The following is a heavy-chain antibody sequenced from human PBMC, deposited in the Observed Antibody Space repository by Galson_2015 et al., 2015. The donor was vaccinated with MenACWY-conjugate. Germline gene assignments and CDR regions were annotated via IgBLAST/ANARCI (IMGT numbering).Heavy chain of an antibody. J-gene: IGHJ5*02. V-gene: IGHV3-15*01. D-gene: IGHD3-16*01. CDR3: TRDRDVGGARWWFDP. CDR1: GITFSYVW. CDR2: IKCKTDGGTT. Sequence: SLRLSCAASGITFSYVWMSWVRQAPGKGLEWVARIKCKTDGGTTDYATPVKGRFTISRDDSTNTLYLQMNSLKIEDTAVYFCTRDRDVGGARWWFDPWGQGTLVTVSS.